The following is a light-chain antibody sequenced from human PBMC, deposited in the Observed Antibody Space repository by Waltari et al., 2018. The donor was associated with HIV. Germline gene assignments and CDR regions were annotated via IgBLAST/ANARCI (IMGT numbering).Light chain of an antibody. CDR2: WPS. V-gene: IGKV4-1*01. Sequence: DIVMTRSPDSLAVSLGEGATINCTSSQRVLYSSNNQNYLAWYQQKPGQPPGRLIDWPSTRESGVPDRFSGSGSATDFTRTISSLQAEDVAVHYCQQYYSTPLTFGGVTQVEIK. CDR3: QQYYSTPLT. J-gene: IGKJ4*01. CDR1: QRVLYSSNNQNY.